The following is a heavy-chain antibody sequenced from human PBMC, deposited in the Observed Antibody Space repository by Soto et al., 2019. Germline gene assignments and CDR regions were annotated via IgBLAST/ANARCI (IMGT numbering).Heavy chain of an antibody. CDR3: ARKARYFWSGSFGGMDV. J-gene: IGHJ6*02. CDR2: INHSGST. V-gene: IGHV4-34*01. CDR1: GGSFSGYY. D-gene: IGHD3-3*01. Sequence: SETLSLTCTVYGGSFSGYYWSWIRQPPGKGLEWMGEINHSGSTNYNPSLKSRVTISVDTSKNQFSLKLSSVTAADTAVYYCARKARYFWSGSFGGMDVWGQGTTVTVSS.